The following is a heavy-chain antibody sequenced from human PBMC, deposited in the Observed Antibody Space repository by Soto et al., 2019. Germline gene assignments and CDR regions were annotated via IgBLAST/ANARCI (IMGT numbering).Heavy chain of an antibody. CDR1: GFTFSSYG. D-gene: IGHD3-9*01. CDR3: AKDPAEDDILTGYYFDY. Sequence: GRSLRLSCAASGFTFSSYGMHWVRQAPGKGLEWVAVISYDGSNKYYADSVKGRFTISRDNSKNTLYLQMNSLRAEDTAVYYCAKDPAEDDILTGYYFDYWGQGTLVTVSS. CDR2: ISYDGSNK. J-gene: IGHJ4*02. V-gene: IGHV3-30*18.